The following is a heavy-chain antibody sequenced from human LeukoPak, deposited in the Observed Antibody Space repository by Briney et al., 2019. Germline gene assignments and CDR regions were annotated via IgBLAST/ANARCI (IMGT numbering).Heavy chain of an antibody. V-gene: IGHV3-21*01. CDR2: ISSSSSYI. D-gene: IGHD6-13*01. J-gene: IGHJ4*02. Sequence: PGGSLRLSCAASGFTFSSYSMNWVRQAPGKGLEWVSSISSSSSYIYYADSVKGRFTISRDNAKNSLYLQMNSLRAEDTAVYYCARDRGSSSWYSARFGYRGQGTLVTVSS. CDR3: ARDRGSSSWYSARFGY. CDR1: GFTFSSYS.